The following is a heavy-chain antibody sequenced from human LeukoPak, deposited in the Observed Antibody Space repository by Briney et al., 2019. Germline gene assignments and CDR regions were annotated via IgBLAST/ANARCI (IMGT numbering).Heavy chain of an antibody. CDR2: IYTSGST. CDR1: GGSISSYY. CDR3: ARENVLLWFGESLAGYYFDY. J-gene: IGHJ4*02. D-gene: IGHD3-10*01. Sequence: SETLSLTCTVSGGSISSYYWSWIRQPAGKGLEWIGRIYTSGSTNYNPSLKSRVTMSVDTSKNQLSLKLSSVTAADTAVYYCARENVLLWFGESLAGYYFDYWGQGTLVTVSS. V-gene: IGHV4-4*07.